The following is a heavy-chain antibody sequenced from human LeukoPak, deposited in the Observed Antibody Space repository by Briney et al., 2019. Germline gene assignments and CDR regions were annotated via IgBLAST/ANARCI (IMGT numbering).Heavy chain of an antibody. J-gene: IGHJ4*02. Sequence: ASVKVSCKVSGYTLTELSMHWVRQAPGKGLEWMGGFDPEGGETIYAEEFQGRVTMTEDTSTDTAYMELSSLRSEDTAVYYCATDLYYGSGSYYIHYWGQGTLVTVSS. D-gene: IGHD3-10*01. CDR2: FDPEGGET. CDR1: GYTLTELS. V-gene: IGHV1-24*01. CDR3: ATDLYYGSGSYYIHY.